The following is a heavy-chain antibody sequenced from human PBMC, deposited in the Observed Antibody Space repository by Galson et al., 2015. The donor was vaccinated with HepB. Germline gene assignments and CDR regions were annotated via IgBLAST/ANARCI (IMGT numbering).Heavy chain of an antibody. D-gene: IGHD6-13*01. CDR2: ISYDGSNK. CDR1: GFTFSSYG. Sequence: SLRLSCAASGFTFSSYGMHWVRQAPGKGLEWVAVISYDGSNKYYADSVKGRFTISRDNSKNTLYLQMNSLRAEDTAVYYCAKDPSIAAATYGDYWGQGTLVTVSS. CDR3: AKDPSIAAATYGDY. J-gene: IGHJ4*02. V-gene: IGHV3-30*18.